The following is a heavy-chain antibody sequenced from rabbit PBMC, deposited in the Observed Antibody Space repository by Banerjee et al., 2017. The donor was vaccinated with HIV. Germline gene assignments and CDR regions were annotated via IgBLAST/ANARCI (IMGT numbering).Heavy chain of an antibody. D-gene: IGHD1-1*01. V-gene: IGHV1S45*01. J-gene: IGHJ4*01. CDR3: ARGGAVVRYFTL. CDR1: GFSFSNKYV. Sequence: QEQLVESGGGLVKPEGSLTLTCTASGFSFSNKYVMCWVRQAPGKGLEWIACINTSSGNTVYATWAKGRFTISRTSSTTVALQMTSLTAADTATYFCARGGAVVRYFTLWGPGTLVTVS. CDR2: INTSSGNT.